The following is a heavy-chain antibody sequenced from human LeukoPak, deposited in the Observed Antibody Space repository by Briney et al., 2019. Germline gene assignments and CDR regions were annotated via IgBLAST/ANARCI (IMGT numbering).Heavy chain of an antibody. J-gene: IGHJ1*01. D-gene: IGHD6-19*01. Sequence: GGSLRLSCAASRFIFSSYGMHWVRQAPGKGLEWVAVISYDGSNKYYADSVKGRFTISRDNSKNTLYVQMNSLRAEDTAVYYCAKDRGSGSGWTVYFQHWGQGTLVTVSS. CDR1: RFIFSSYG. CDR3: AKDRGSGSGWTVYFQH. CDR2: ISYDGSNK. V-gene: IGHV3-30*18.